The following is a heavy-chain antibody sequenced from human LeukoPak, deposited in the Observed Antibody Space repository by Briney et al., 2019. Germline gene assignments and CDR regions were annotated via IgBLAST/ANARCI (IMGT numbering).Heavy chain of an antibody. CDR1: GGSIRNYY. V-gene: IGHV4-59*01. Sequence: SETLSLTCTVSGGSIRNYYWSWIRQPPGKGLEWIGYIYYSGSTDYKPSLKSRVTISVDTSKNQFSLRLSSVTAAGTAVYYCARGSFYDSSGYYYFGFDIWGQGTMVTFSS. CDR3: ARGSFYDSSGYYYFGFDI. J-gene: IGHJ3*02. D-gene: IGHD3-22*01. CDR2: IYYSGST.